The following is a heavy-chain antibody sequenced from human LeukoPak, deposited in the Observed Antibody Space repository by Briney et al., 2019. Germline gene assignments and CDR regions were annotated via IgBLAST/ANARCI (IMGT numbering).Heavy chain of an antibody. CDR3: ARFRRYYGSGRYFDY. V-gene: IGHV4-4*02. Sequence: SETLSLTCAVSGDSITSDKWWTWVRQPPGKGLEWIGEIHHSKSSNYYPSLKSRVTISVDKSKNQFSLKLSSVTAADTAVYYCARFRRYYGSGRYFDYWGQGTLVTVSS. CDR2: IHHSKSS. CDR1: GDSITSDKW. J-gene: IGHJ4*02. D-gene: IGHD3-10*01.